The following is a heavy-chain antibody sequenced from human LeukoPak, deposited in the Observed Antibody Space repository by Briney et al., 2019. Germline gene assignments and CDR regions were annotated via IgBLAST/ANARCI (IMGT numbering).Heavy chain of an antibody. CDR2: IYPADSDT. J-gene: IGHJ4*02. CDR1: GYRFTSYW. Sequence: GEPLKISCKGSGYRFTSYWIGWVRQMPGKGLEWMGIIYPADSDTRYSPSFQGQVTISADKTISTAYLQWSSLKASDTAMYYCARRGDSSDWYFWGQGTLVTVSS. D-gene: IGHD6-19*01. CDR3: ARRGDSSDWYF. V-gene: IGHV5-51*01.